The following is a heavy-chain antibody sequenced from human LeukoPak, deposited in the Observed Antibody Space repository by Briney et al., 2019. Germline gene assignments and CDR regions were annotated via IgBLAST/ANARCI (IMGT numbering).Heavy chain of an antibody. V-gene: IGHV3-53*04. CDR1: GFTVSSNY. D-gene: IGHD1-26*01. J-gene: IGHJ4*02. CDR2: IYSGGST. Sequence: GGSLRLSCAASGFTVSSNYMSWVRHAPGKGLEWVSIIYSGGSTYYADSVKGRFTISRHNSKNTLYLQMNSLRAEDTAVYYCARVRWGAFEYWGQGTLVTVSS. CDR3: ARVRWGAFEY.